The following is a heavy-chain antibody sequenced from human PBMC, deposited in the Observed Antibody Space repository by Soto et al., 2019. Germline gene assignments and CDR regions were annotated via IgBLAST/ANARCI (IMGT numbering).Heavy chain of an antibody. J-gene: IGHJ3*02. D-gene: IGHD3-10*01. CDR1: GGTFSSYA. CDR3: AILKFGRALDAFDI. V-gene: IGHV1-69*06. Sequence: SVKVSCKASGGTFSSYAISWVRQAPGQGLEWMGGIIPIFGTANYAQKFQGRVTITAGKSTSTAYMELSSLRSEDTAVYYCAILKFGRALDAFDIWGQGTMVTVSS. CDR2: IIPIFGTA.